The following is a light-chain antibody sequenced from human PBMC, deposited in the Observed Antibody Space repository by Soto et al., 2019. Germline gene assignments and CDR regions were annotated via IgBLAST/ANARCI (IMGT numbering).Light chain of an antibody. J-gene: IGKJ5*01. CDR2: AAS. V-gene: IGKV1-39*01. CDR3: QQTYSTPIT. CDR1: QSINND. Sequence: DIQMTQSPSSLSASVGDRVSITCRASQSINNDLNWYQQRPGIAPKLLIYAASTSQSGVPSRFSGSGSGTDFTLTIRSLQPEDFATYYCQQTYSTPITFGQGTRLEIK.